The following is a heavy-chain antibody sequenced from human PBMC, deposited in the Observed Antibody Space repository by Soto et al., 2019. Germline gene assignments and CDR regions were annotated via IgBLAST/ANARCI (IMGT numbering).Heavy chain of an antibody. Sequence: SETLSLTCTVSGGSISSYYWSWIRQPPGKGLEWIGYIYYSGSTNYNPSLKSRVTISVDTSKNQFSLKLSSVTAADTAVYYCAREGYYGSGSYPSNAFDIWGQGTMVTVSS. J-gene: IGHJ3*02. D-gene: IGHD3-10*01. V-gene: IGHV4-59*01. CDR3: AREGYYGSGSYPSNAFDI. CDR1: GGSISSYY. CDR2: IYYSGST.